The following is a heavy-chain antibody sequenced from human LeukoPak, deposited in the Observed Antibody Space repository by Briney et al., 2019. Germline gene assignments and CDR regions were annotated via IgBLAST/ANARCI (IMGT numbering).Heavy chain of an antibody. CDR2: IIPIFGTA. V-gene: IGHV1-69*13. CDR3: ARDIPTVASQAAFDI. J-gene: IGHJ3*02. CDR1: GGTFITYV. D-gene: IGHD2-21*01. Sequence: SVKVSCKASGGTFITYVITWVRQAPGQGLEWMGGIIPIFGTANYAQKFQGRVTITADESTSTAYMELSSLRSEDTAVYYCARDIPTVASQAAFDIWGQGTMVTVSS.